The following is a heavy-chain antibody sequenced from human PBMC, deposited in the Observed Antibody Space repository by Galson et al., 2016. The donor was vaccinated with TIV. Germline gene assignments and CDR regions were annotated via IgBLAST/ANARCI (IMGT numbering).Heavy chain of an antibody. Sequence: SVKVSCKASGYTFTGYDIHWVRQAPGQGLEWMGRINPSIGVTHYAQNFQGRVTITTDASFSTVYMELSSLRSDDTAVYYFAKDGAVLRYFDWLVDAFDSWGQGTMVAVSS. CDR3: AKDGAVLRYFDWLVDAFDS. V-gene: IGHV1-2*06. D-gene: IGHD3-9*01. J-gene: IGHJ3*02. CDR2: INPSIGVT. CDR1: GYTFTGYD.